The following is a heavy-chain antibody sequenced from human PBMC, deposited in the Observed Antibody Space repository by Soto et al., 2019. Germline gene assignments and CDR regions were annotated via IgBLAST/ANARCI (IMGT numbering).Heavy chain of an antibody. CDR3: ARDPAWGSAAGDDYYYYGMDV. Sequence: SVKVSCKASGYTFTNYYMHWVRQAPGQGLEWVGIINPIFGTANYAQKFQGRVTITADESTSTAYMELSSLRSEDTAVYYCARDPAWGSAAGDDYYYYGMDVWGQGTTVTVSS. D-gene: IGHD6-13*01. V-gene: IGHV1-69*13. J-gene: IGHJ6*02. CDR2: INPIFGTA. CDR1: GYTFTNYY.